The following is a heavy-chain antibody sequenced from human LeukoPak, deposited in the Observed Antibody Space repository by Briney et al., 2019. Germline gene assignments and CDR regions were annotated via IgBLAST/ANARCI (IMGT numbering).Heavy chain of an antibody. CDR3: ANLYQLLWRGGYFDY. CDR2: IRYDGSNK. Sequence: GGSLRLSCAASGFTFSSYGMHWVRQAPGKGLEWVAFIRYDGSNKYYADSVKGRFTISRDNSKNTLYLQMNSLRAEDTAVYYCANLYQLLWRGGYFDYWGQGTLVTVSS. J-gene: IGHJ4*02. CDR1: GFTFSSYG. D-gene: IGHD2-2*01. V-gene: IGHV3-30*02.